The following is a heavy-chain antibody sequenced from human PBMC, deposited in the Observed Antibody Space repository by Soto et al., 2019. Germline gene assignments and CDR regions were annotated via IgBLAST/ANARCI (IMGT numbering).Heavy chain of an antibody. Sequence: PGGSLRLSCAASGFTFSSYAMSWVRQAPGKGLEWVSAISGSGGSTYYADSVKGRFTISRDNSKNTLYLQMNRLRAEDTAVYYCAKGGVGQQLVHNWFDPWGQGTLVTVSS. D-gene: IGHD6-13*01. CDR2: ISGSGGST. V-gene: IGHV3-23*01. CDR1: GFTFSSYA. J-gene: IGHJ5*02. CDR3: AKGGVGQQLVHNWFDP.